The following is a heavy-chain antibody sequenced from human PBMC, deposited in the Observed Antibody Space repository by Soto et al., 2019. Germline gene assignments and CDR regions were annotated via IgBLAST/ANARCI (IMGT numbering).Heavy chain of an antibody. Sequence: QVQLVQSGAEVKQPGSSVKVSCKASGGTFSSYAISWVRQAPGQGLEWMGGIIPIFGTANYAQKFQGRVTITADESTSTAYMELSSLRSEDTAVYYCARNPGYCSGGSCSQPYYYYYGMDVWGQGTTVTVSS. J-gene: IGHJ6*02. CDR1: GGTFSSYA. V-gene: IGHV1-69*01. CDR3: ARNPGYCSGGSCSQPYYYYYGMDV. D-gene: IGHD2-15*01. CDR2: IIPIFGTA.